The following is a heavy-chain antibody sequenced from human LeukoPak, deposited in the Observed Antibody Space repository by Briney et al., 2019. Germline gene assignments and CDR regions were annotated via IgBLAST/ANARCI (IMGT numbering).Heavy chain of an antibody. D-gene: IGHD2-15*01. V-gene: IGHV1-46*02. Sequence: ASVKVSCKTSGNNYYIHWVRQAPGQGLEWMGTIYPSDGSTRYAQKFQGRVTMTRDTSTSTVYMELSRLRSEDTAVYYCAREEMYCSGGRCYPGRVYYYYGMDVWGQGTTVTVSS. CDR2: IYPSDGST. CDR3: AREEMYCSGGRCYPGRVYYYYGMDV. CDR1: GNNYY. J-gene: IGHJ6*02.